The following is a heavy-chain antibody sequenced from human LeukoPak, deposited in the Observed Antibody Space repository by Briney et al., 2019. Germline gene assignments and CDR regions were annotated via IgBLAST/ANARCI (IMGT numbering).Heavy chain of an antibody. V-gene: IGHV1-2*02. D-gene: IGHD2-2*01. CDR1: GYTFTGYY. CDR3: ARAVGVVVPADY. Sequence: GASVKVSCKASGYTFTGYYMHWVRQAPGQGLEWMGWINPNSGGTNHAQKFQGRVTMTRDTSISTAYMELSRLRSDDTAVYYCARAVGVVVPADYWGQGTLVTVSS. J-gene: IGHJ4*02. CDR2: INPNSGGT.